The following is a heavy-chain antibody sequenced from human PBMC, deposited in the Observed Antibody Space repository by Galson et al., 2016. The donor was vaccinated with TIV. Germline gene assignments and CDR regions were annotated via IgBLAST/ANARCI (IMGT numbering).Heavy chain of an antibody. CDR2: ISWSGETN. D-gene: IGHD5-18*01. V-gene: IGHV3-9*01. CDR1: GLTFDDYA. CDR3: AKDISNWVGDSYGFNTFDI. Sequence: SLRLSCAASGLTFDDYAMHWVRQAPGKGLEWVSSISWSGETNAYGESVKGRFTISRDNAKNSLNLQMNSLKPEDTALYYCAKDISNWVGDSYGFNTFDIWGQGTMVTVSS. J-gene: IGHJ3*02.